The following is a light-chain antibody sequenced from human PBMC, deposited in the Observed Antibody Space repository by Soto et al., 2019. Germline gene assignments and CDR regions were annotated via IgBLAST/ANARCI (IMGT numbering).Light chain of an antibody. Sequence: DIQITHSPSSVSASVVDRVTITFLASQGISSWLAWYQQKPGKAPKLLIYAASSLQSGVPSRFSGSGSGTDFTLTISSLQPEDFATYYCQNSYGTPRKFGQGTKVDIK. CDR3: QNSYGTPRK. CDR2: AAS. V-gene: IGKV1-12*01. J-gene: IGKJ1*01. CDR1: QGISSW.